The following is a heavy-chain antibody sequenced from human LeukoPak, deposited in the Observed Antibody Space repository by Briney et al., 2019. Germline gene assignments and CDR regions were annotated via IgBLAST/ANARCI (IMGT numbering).Heavy chain of an antibody. D-gene: IGHD5-24*01. CDR3: AKEGRSLQTY. Sequence: GGSLRLPCAASGFMFSSNWMSWVRLAPGKGLEWVANIKEDGTETYYVDSVKGRFTISRDNAKNSLYLQMNSLRVEDTAVYYCAKEGRSLQTYWGQGTLVTVSS. CDR1: GFMFSSNW. V-gene: IGHV3-7*03. J-gene: IGHJ4*02. CDR2: IKEDGTET.